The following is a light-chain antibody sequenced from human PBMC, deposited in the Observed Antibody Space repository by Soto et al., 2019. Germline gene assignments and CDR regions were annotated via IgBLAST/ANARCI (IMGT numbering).Light chain of an antibody. CDR2: AVS. CDR3: LQHNSYPFT. Sequence: DIRMTPSPSSLSASVVDRVTITCRASQGISNDLGWYQQKPGKAPKRLIYAVSSLQSAVPSRFSGSGSGTEFTLTISSLQPEDFATYYCLQHNSYPFTFGQGTKLEIK. CDR1: QGISND. J-gene: IGKJ2*01. V-gene: IGKV1-17*01.